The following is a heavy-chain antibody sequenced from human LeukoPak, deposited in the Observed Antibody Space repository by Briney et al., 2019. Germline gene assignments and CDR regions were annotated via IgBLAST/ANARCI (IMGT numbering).Heavy chain of an antibody. J-gene: IGHJ5*02. CDR1: GGSISSSSYY. D-gene: IGHD2-21*02. CDR2: IYYSGST. CDR3: ARHIRGDYPDEPDSGPGGWFDP. Sequence: PSETLSLTCTVSGGSISSSSYYWGWIRQPPGKGLEWIGSIYYSGSTYYNPSLKGRVTISVDTSKNQFSLKLSSVTAADTAVCYCARHIRGDYPDEPDSGPGGWFDPWGQGTLVTVSS. V-gene: IGHV4-39*01.